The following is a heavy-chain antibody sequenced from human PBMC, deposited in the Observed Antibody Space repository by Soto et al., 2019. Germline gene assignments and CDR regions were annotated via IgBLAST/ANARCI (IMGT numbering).Heavy chain of an antibody. CDR1: GFTFSSYE. D-gene: IGHD3-10*01. CDR2: ISCSGGTI. CDR3: ARGLRGELSPGGIDQCDP. J-gene: IGHJ5*02. Sequence: ETQLVDAGGGSVQPGGSLRLSCAASGFTFSSYEMNWVRQAPGKGLEWVSDISCSGGTIFYADSVKGRFTISRDKSRNALSRPLNSLRGQYMAVYEGARGLRGELSPGGIDQCDPWCHGSLVTVSS. V-gene: IGHV3-48*03.